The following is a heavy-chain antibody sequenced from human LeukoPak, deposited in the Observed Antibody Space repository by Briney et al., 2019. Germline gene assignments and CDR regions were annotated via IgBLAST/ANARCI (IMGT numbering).Heavy chain of an antibody. V-gene: IGHV3-23*01. Sequence: PGGSLRLSCAASGFSFSTYSMTWVRQGPGKGLEWVSSIYGSGSKTFYADSVKGRFTISRDNSKNTLYLQMNSLRAEDTAIYYCTKEVTPDNAWDLDYWGQGTLVTVSS. CDR1: GFSFSTYS. CDR2: IYGSGSKT. D-gene: IGHD1-14*01. J-gene: IGHJ4*02. CDR3: TKEVTPDNAWDLDY.